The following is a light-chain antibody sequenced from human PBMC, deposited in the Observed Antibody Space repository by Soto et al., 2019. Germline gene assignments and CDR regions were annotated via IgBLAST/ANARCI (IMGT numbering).Light chain of an antibody. CDR2: EGS. V-gene: IGLV2-23*01. CDR3: CSNAGSSLYV. J-gene: IGLJ1*01. CDR1: SSDVGSYNL. Sequence: QSVLTQPASVSGSPGQSITISCTGTSSDVGSYNLVSWYQQHPGKAPKLMIYEGSKRPSGVSNRSSGSKSGNTASLTISGLQAEDEADYYCCSNAGSSLYVFGTGTKVTVL.